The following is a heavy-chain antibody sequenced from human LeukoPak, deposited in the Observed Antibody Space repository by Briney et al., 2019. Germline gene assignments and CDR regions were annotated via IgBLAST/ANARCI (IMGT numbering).Heavy chain of an antibody. CDR3: ARGLRAVAGDYYYYYGMDI. V-gene: IGHV4-34*01. CDR1: GGSFSGYY. Sequence: SETLSLTCAVYGGSFSGYYWSWIRQPPGKGLEWIGEINHSGSTNYNPSLKSRVTISVDTSKNQFSLKLSSVTAADTAVYYCARGLRAVAGDYYYYYGMDIWGQGTTVTVSS. CDR2: INHSGST. J-gene: IGHJ6*02. D-gene: IGHD6-19*01.